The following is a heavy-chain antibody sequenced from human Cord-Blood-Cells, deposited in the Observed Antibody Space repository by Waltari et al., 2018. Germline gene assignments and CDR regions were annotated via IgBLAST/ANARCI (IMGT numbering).Heavy chain of an antibody. CDR3: ALTTPGIAAAGIGYFDL. D-gene: IGHD6-13*01. CDR1: GYSISSGYY. CDR2: IYHSGST. Sequence: QVQLQESGPGLVKPSETLSLTCTVSGYSISSGYYWGWIRPPPGKGLEWIGSIYHSGSTYYNPSLKSRVTISVDTSKNQFSLKLSSVTAADTAVYYCALTTPGIAAAGIGYFDLWGRGTLVTVSS. V-gene: IGHV4-38-2*02. J-gene: IGHJ2*01.